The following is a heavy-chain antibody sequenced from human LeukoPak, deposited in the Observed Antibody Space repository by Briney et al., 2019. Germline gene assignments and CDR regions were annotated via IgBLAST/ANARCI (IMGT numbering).Heavy chain of an antibody. D-gene: IGHD1-14*01. J-gene: IGHJ3*02. CDR2: IPYDGSNT. Sequence: GGSLRLSCAASGFTFSSYGMHWVRQAPGKGLEWVAVIPYDGSNTYYADSVKGRFTLSRDNSKNTLYLQMNSLRGEDTAVYYCARDLNRRAFDIWGQGTMVTVSS. V-gene: IGHV3-30*03. CDR3: ARDLNRRAFDI. CDR1: GFTFSSYG.